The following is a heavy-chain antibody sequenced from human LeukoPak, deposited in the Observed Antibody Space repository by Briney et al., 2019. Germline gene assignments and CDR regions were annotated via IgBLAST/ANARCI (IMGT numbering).Heavy chain of an antibody. CDR2: LAYDGTNE. CDR3: ARGGPHGDTNRFDF. Sequence: GGSLRLSCAASGFTFSSYELNWVRQAPGKGLERVALLAYDGTNEAYTNSVKGRFTTSRDNSKNTVFPQMDNLRLDDTAVYYCARGGPHGDTNRFDFWGQGALVTVSS. CDR1: GFTFSSYE. J-gene: IGHJ4*02. D-gene: IGHD2-8*01. V-gene: IGHV3-30*04.